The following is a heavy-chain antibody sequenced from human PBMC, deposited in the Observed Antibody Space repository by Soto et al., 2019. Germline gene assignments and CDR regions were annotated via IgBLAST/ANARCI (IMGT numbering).Heavy chain of an antibody. Sequence: VKVSCKVSGYTLTELSMHWVRQAPGKGLEWMGGFDPEDGETIYAQKFQGRVTMTEDTSTDTAYMELSSLRSEDTAVYYCATENYDFWSGYLIGRTSYNWFDPWGQGTLVTVSS. D-gene: IGHD3-3*01. J-gene: IGHJ5*02. CDR1: GYTLTELS. CDR3: ATENYDFWSGYLIGRTSYNWFDP. CDR2: FDPEDGET. V-gene: IGHV1-24*01.